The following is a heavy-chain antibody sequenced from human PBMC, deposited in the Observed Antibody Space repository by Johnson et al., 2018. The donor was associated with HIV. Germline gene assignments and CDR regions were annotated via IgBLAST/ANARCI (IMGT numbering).Heavy chain of an antibody. CDR1: GFRFSTYA. CDR3: ARGPILEWLSGDGFDM. Sequence: QVQLVESGGGVVQPGRSPRLSCAASGFRFSTYALHWVRQTPGKGLAWVALISDDGNNKYYADSVKGRFTISSDNSKNTLYLQMNSLRVEDTAMYYCARGPILEWLSGDGFDMWGQGTKVTV. V-gene: IGHV3-30-3*01. CDR2: ISDDGNNK. J-gene: IGHJ3*02. D-gene: IGHD3-3*01.